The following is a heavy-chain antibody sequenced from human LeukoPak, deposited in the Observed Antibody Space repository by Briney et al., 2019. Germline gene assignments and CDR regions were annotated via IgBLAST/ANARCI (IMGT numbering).Heavy chain of an antibody. CDR3: AKPRTTGLGWAQFDY. V-gene: IGHV3-23*01. Sequence: GGSLRLSCAASGFTFSSFATTWVRQAPGKGLEWVSGFDGNGPNTYYADSVKGRWTISRDNSRNTLYLEMNSLRPEDTAIYYCAKPRTTGLGWAQFDYRGQGSLVTVSS. CDR2: FDGNGPNT. CDR1: GFTFSSFA. J-gene: IGHJ4*02. D-gene: IGHD2-8*02.